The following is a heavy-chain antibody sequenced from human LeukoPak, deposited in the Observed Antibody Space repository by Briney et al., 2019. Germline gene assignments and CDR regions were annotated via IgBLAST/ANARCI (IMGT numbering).Heavy chain of an antibody. CDR3: AKDQGDSSGYYDVTDAFDI. CDR2: INGDGRNI. V-gene: IGHV3-74*01. CDR1: GFTFSSYW. Sequence: GGSLRLSCVASGFTFSSYWMHWVRQDPRKGLVWVSRINGDGRNINYADSVRGRFTISRDNAKNTLYLQMNSLRAEDTAVYYCAKDQGDSSGYYDVTDAFDIWGQGTMVTVSS. J-gene: IGHJ3*02. D-gene: IGHD3-22*01.